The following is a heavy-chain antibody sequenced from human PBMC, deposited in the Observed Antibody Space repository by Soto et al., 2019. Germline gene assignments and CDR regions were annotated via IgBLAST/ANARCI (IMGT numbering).Heavy chain of an antibody. D-gene: IGHD3-9*01. Sequence: PGGSLRLSCAASGYTFSSYAMSWVRQAPGKGLEWVSAISGSGGSTYYADSVKGRFTISRDNSKNTLYLQMNSLRAEDTAVYYCAKIVPERPRFNLLRYFDPRNWFDPWGQGTLVTVSS. CDR1: GYTFSSYA. CDR2: ISGSGGST. V-gene: IGHV3-23*01. CDR3: AKIVPERPRFNLLRYFDPRNWFDP. J-gene: IGHJ5*02.